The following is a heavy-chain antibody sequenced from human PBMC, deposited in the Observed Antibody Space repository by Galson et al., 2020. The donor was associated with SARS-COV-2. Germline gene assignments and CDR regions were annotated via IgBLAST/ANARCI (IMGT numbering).Heavy chain of an antibody. CDR3: ARLNDFGAEDS. CDR2: IIPLFGTA. V-gene: IGHV1-69*13. CDR1: GDTFGSYG. J-gene: IGHJ4*02. Sequence: SVKVSCKASGDTFGSYGINWVRQAPGHGLEWMGGIIPLFGTANYAQKFQGRVTITADVSTSTAYMELSTLRSDDTAVYYCARLNDFGAEDSWGQGTLVTVSS. D-gene: IGHD4-17*01.